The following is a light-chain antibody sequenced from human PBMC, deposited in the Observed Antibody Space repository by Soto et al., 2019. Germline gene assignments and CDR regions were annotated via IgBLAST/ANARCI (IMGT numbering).Light chain of an antibody. CDR2: ETP. J-gene: IGKJ3*01. V-gene: IGKV1-33*01. Sequence: DLQMTQSPSSLSASVGDRVTITCQASQDIGNYLNWYQQKPGKAPKILIYETPNMEIGVPSRFSGSGSGTDFSLSISSLQPEDIATYYCQQHHSLPLTFGPGTKVDIK. CDR3: QQHHSLPLT. CDR1: QDIGNY.